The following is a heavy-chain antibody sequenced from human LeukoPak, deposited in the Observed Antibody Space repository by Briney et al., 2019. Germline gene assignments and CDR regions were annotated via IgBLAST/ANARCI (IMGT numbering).Heavy chain of an antibody. CDR3: ARDSAFCSSTSCYGKFDP. Sequence: SETLSLTCAVSGGSISSSNGWSWVRQPPGKGLEWIGEIYHSGSTNYNPSLKSRVTMSVDTSKNQFSLRLTSVTAADAAVYYCARDSAFCSSTSCYGKFDPWGQGTPVTVYS. J-gene: IGHJ5*02. V-gene: IGHV4-4*02. CDR2: IYHSGST. D-gene: IGHD2-2*01. CDR1: GGSISSSNG.